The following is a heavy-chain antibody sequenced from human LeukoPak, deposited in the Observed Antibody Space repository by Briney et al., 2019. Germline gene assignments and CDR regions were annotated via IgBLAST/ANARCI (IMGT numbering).Heavy chain of an antibody. CDR3: GKTSTSCCDY. Sequence: GGSLRLSCAASGFTFSSYWMHWVRQAPGKGLVWVSRISPDGSDTSYADSVKGRFTISRDNAKNTVFLQMNSPRAEDTALYYCGKTSTSCCDYWGQGTLVTVSS. J-gene: IGHJ4*02. CDR2: ISPDGSDT. CDR1: GFTFSSYW. D-gene: IGHD2-2*01. V-gene: IGHV3-74*01.